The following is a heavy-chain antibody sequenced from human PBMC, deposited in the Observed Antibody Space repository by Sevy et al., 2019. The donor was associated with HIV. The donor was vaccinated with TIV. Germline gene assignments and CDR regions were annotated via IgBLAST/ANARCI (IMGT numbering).Heavy chain of an antibody. V-gene: IGHV4-30-4*01. Sequence: SETLSLTCTVSGGSISSGDYYWSWIRQPPGKGLEWIGYIYYSGSTYYNPSLKSRVTISVDTSKIQFSLKLSSVTAADTAVYYCATQIRITMVRGVMDYFDYWGQGTLVTVSS. CDR3: ATQIRITMVRGVMDYFDY. D-gene: IGHD3-10*01. CDR2: IYYSGST. CDR1: GGSISSGDYY. J-gene: IGHJ4*02.